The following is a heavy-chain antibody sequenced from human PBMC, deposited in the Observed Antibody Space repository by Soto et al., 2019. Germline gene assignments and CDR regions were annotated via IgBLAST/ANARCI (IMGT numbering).Heavy chain of an antibody. CDR3: AKDNIVVVPAAISD. V-gene: IGHV3-23*01. Sequence: AGGSLRLSCAASGFTFSSYAMSWVRQAPGKGLEWVSAISGSGGSTYYADSVKGRFTISRDNSKNTLYLQMNSLRAEDTAVYYCAKDNIVVVPAAISDWGQGTLVTVSS. CDR1: GFTFSSYA. CDR2: ISGSGGST. J-gene: IGHJ4*02. D-gene: IGHD2-2*01.